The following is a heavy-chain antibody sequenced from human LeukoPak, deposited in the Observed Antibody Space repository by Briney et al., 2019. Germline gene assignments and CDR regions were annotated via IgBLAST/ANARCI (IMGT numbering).Heavy chain of an antibody. Sequence: GRSLRLSCAASGFTFSRYAMHWVRQAPGTGLEWVAVIWYAGSKKDYADSVKGRFTISRDNFKNTLYLQMNSLRAEDTAVYYCAKDYRYNSWYFDHWGQGTRVTVSS. CDR3: AKDYRYNSWYFDH. V-gene: IGHV3-30*04. CDR1: GFTFSRYA. D-gene: IGHD1-14*01. CDR2: IWYAGSKK. J-gene: IGHJ4*02.